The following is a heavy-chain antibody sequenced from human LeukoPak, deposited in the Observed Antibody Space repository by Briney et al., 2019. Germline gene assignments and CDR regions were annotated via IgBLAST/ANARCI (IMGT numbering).Heavy chain of an antibody. Sequence: ASVKVSCKASGYTFAIYGISWVRQAPGQGLEWMAWISPYDGDTNYAQNFEGRVTMTTETSTSTAYMELKSLRSDDTAIYYCARDYCTRGGDCYKEDLFDPWGQGTLVTVSS. CDR2: ISPYDGDT. CDR3: ARDYCTRGGDCYKEDLFDP. V-gene: IGHV1-18*01. J-gene: IGHJ5*02. CDR1: GYTFAIYG. D-gene: IGHD2-21*02.